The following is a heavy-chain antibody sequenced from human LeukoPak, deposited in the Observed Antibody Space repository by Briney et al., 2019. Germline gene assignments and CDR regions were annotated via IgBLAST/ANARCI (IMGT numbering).Heavy chain of an antibody. Sequence: SETLSLTGAVYGGSFSDYYWSWIRQPPRKGLEWIGYIYYSGSTNYNPSLKSRVTISVDTSKNQFSLKLSSVTAADTAVYYCARDGPYGYNYWGQGTLVTVSS. V-gene: IGHV4-59*01. CDR2: IYYSGST. CDR3: ARDGPYGYNY. J-gene: IGHJ4*02. D-gene: IGHD5-18*01. CDR1: GGSFSDYY.